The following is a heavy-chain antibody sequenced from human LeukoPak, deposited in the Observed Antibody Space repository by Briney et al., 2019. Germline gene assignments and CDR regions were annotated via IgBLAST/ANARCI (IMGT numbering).Heavy chain of an antibody. CDR1: GFTFTSSA. J-gene: IGHJ5*02. D-gene: IGHD6-19*01. CDR3: VRSFPRYIPVAGTGGGS. V-gene: IGHV1-58*01. CDR2: IVVGSGNT. Sequence: GTSVKVSCKASGFTFTSSAVQWVRQARGQRLEWIGWIVVGSGNTNYAQKFQERVTITRDMSTSTAYMELSSLRSEDTALYYCVRSFPRYIPVAGTGGGSWGQGTLVTVSS.